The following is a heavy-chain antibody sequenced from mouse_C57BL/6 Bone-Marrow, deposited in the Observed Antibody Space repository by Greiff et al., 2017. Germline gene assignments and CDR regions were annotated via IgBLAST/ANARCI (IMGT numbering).Heavy chain of an antibody. Sequence: VMLVESGPGLVAPSQSLSITCTVSGFSLTSYAISWVRQPPGKGLEWLGVIWTGGGTNYNSALKSRLSTSTANSTSQAFLNMNSMQTDDTARYCGAGVLPFYYALDYWGQGTSVT. CDR3: AGVLPFYYALDY. V-gene: IGHV2-9-1*01. CDR2: IWTGGGT. J-gene: IGHJ4*01. CDR1: GFSLTSYA. D-gene: IGHD1-1*01.